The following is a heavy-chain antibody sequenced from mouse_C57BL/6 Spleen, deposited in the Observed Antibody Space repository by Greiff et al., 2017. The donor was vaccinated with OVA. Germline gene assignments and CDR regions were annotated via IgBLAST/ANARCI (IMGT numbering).Heavy chain of an antibody. CDR1: GYTFTNYW. Sequence: QVQLKESGAELVRPGTSVKMSCKASGYTFTNYWIGWAKQRPGHGLEWIGDIYPGGGYTNYNEKFKGKATLTADKSSSTAYMQFSSLTSEDSAIYYCARWIYYGSSSYYFDYWGQGTTLTVAS. D-gene: IGHD1-1*01. V-gene: IGHV1-63*01. CDR3: ARWIYYGSSSYYFDY. J-gene: IGHJ2*01. CDR2: IYPGGGYT.